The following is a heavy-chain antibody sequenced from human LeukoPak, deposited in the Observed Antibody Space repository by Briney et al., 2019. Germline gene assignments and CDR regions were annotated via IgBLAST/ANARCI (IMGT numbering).Heavy chain of an antibody. CDR3: AKDDSSSPGTLGY. V-gene: IGHV3-74*01. J-gene: IGHJ4*02. CDR2: ISSDESIT. D-gene: IGHD6-6*01. Sequence: GGSLRLSCAASGFTFSNYWMHWVRQAPGKGLVWVSRISSDESITSYADSVKGRFTISRDNSKNTLYLQMNSLRAEDTAVYYCAKDDSSSPGTLGYWGQGTLVTVSS. CDR1: GFTFSNYW.